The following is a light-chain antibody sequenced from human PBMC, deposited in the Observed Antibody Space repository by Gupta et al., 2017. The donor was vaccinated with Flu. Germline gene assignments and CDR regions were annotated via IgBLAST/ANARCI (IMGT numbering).Light chain of an antibody. Sequence: PSSFSASTGDRVTITCRASQGISSYLAWYQQKPGKAPKLLIYAASTLQSGVPSRFSGSGSGTDFTLTISCLQSEDFATYYCQQEDSCPMTFGQGTKVEIK. CDR1: QGISSY. V-gene: IGKV1-8*01. J-gene: IGKJ1*01. CDR3: QQEDSCPMT. CDR2: AAS.